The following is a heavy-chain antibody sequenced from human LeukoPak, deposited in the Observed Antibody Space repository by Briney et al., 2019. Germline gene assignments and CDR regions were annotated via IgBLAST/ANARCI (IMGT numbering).Heavy chain of an antibody. CDR3: AKEDLSSSRYYFEN. CDR2: TSGGGGGT. V-gene: IGHV3-23*01. CDR1: GFAFSSCA. D-gene: IGHD6-6*01. Sequence: GGSLRLSCAASGFAFSSCAMSWVRQAPGMGPEWVSATSGGGGGTYYADSVKGRFTISRDNAQNTLYLQMNSLRVEDTAVYYCAKEDLSSSRYYFENWGQGALVTVSS. J-gene: IGHJ4*02.